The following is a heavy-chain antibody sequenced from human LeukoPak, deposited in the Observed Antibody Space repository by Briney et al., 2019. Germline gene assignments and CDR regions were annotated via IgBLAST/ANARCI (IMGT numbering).Heavy chain of an antibody. J-gene: IGHJ4*02. CDR1: GFTFSSYD. D-gene: IGHD3-10*01. CDR3: ARGYYYGSGSPDYFDY. V-gene: IGHV3-13*01. Sequence: GGSLRLSCAASGFTFSSYDMHWVRQATGKGLEWVSAIGTAGDTYYPGSVKGRFTISRENAKNSLYLQMNSLRAGDTAVYYCARGYYYGSGSPDYFDYWGQGTLVTVSS. CDR2: IGTAGDT.